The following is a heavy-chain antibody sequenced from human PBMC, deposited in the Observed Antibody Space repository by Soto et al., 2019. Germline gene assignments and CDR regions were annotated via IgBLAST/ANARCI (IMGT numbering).Heavy chain of an antibody. Sequence: HPGGSLRLSCAASGFTFSSYGMHWVRLAPGKGLEWVAVISYDGSNKYYADSVKGRFTISRDNSKNTLYLQLNSLRAEDTAVYYCAKVGSYYSQLTHWYFDLWGRGTLVTVSS. J-gene: IGHJ2*01. CDR2: ISYDGSNK. D-gene: IGHD4-4*01. CDR3: AKVGSYYSQLTHWYFDL. V-gene: IGHV3-30*18. CDR1: GFTFSSYG.